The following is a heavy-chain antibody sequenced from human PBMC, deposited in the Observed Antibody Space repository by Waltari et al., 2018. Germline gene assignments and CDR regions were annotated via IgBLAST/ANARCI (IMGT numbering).Heavy chain of an antibody. CDR2: LLYGGRS. J-gene: IGHJ4*02. D-gene: IGHD3-3*01. Sequence: QLQLQESGPGLVKPSETLSLTCVVSGDSDSSDTYPWGWIRQPPGKTLEWIGSLLYGGRSYYNPSLRSRVTIYVDTSRNQLSLNLNSVTAADTAVYYCARLHDFSGGYRFDSWGQGTLVTVPS. CDR3: ARLHDFSGGYRFDS. V-gene: IGHV4-39*01. CDR1: GDSDSSDTYP.